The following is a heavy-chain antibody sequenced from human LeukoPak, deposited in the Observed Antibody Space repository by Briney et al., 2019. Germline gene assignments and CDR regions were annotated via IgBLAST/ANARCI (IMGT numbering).Heavy chain of an antibody. V-gene: IGHV3-30*02. CDR1: GFTFSSYG. D-gene: IGHD2-21*02. Sequence: RSGGSLRLSCAASGFTFSSYGMHWVRQARGKGMEWVAFIRYEGSNKYYAASVKRRFAISRDNSKNTLYLQMNSLTAEDTAVYYCAKDSRSLVVTVAPYYFDYWGQGTPVTVSS. CDR3: AKDSRSLVVTVAPYYFDY. CDR2: IRYEGSNK. J-gene: IGHJ4*02.